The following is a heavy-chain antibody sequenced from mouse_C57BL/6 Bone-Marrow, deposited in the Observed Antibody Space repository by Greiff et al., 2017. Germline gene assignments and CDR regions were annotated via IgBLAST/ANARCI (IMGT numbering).Heavy chain of an antibody. V-gene: IGHV1-18*01. CDR3: AREGYDGYFSYAMDY. J-gene: IGHJ4*01. D-gene: IGHD2-3*01. CDR1: GYTFTDYN. Sequence: EVKLVESGPELVKPGASVKIPCKASGYTFTDYNMDWVKQSHGKSLEWIGDINPNNGGTIYNQKFKGKATLTVDKFSSTAYMELRSLTSEDTAVYYCAREGYDGYFSYAMDYGGQGTSVTVSS. CDR2: INPNNGGT.